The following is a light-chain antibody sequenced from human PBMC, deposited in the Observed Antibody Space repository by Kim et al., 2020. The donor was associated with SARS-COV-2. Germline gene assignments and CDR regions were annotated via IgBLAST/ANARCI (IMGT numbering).Light chain of an antibody. V-gene: IGLV2-14*03. CDR3: TSYTRSDTWV. Sequence: PSSSTRISINGGAYNLFSWYHQHPGKAPKFMIHDVSQRPSGVSNRFSGSKSGNTASLTISGLQAEDEADYYCTSYTRSDTWVFGGGTKVTVL. J-gene: IGLJ3*02. CDR1: SINGGAYNL. CDR2: DVS.